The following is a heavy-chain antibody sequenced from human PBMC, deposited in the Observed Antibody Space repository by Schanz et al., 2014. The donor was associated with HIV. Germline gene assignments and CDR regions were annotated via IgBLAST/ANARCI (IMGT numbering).Heavy chain of an antibody. Sequence: QVQLVESGGGVVQPGRSLRLSCAASGFTFSSYGMHWVRQVPGKGLEWVAVISYDGIYKKYADSVKGRFTISRDNSKNTVHLQMNSLTLEDAAVYYCAKAITGNYYYYYGMDVWGRGTTVTVSS. J-gene: IGHJ6*02. V-gene: IGHV3-30*18. D-gene: IGHD3-10*01. CDR3: AKAITGNYYYYYGMDV. CDR2: ISYDGIYK. CDR1: GFTFSSYG.